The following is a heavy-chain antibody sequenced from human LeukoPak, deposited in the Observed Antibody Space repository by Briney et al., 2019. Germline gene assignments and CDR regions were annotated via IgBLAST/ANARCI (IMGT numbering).Heavy chain of an antibody. CDR2: IYHSGST. V-gene: IGHV4-38-2*02. J-gene: IGHJ4*02. CDR3: AREPVAGTLDY. CDR1: GYSISSGYY. Sequence: SETLSLTCTVSGYSISSGYYWGWIRQPPGKGLEWIGSIYHSGSTYYNPSLKSRVTISVDTSKNQFSLKLSSVTAADTAVYYCAREPVAGTLDYWGQETLVTVSS. D-gene: IGHD6-19*01.